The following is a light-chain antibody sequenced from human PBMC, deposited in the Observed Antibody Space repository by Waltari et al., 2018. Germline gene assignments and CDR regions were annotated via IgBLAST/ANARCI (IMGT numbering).Light chain of an antibody. CDR3: QKYGTLPAT. J-gene: IGKJ1*01. Sequence: EIVLTQSPGTLPLSPGERATLSCRASQSVSRTLAWYQQKPGQAPRLLIYDASSRATGIPDRFSGSGSGTDFSLTISRLGPEDFAVYYCQKYGTLPATFGQGTKVEIK. CDR1: QSVSRT. V-gene: IGKV3-20*01. CDR2: DAS.